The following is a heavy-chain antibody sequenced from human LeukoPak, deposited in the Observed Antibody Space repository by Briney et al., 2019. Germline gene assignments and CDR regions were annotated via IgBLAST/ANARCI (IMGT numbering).Heavy chain of an antibody. V-gene: IGHV4-39*01. CDR2: IYYSGST. CDR3: ASIAVAGTAFDY. CDR1: GDSISSTGYY. J-gene: IGHJ4*02. Sequence: SETLSLTCTVSGDSISSTGYYWGWIRQPPGKGLEWIGSIYYSGSTYYNPSLKSRVTISVDTSKNQFSLKLSSVTAADTAVYYCASIAVAGTAFDYWGQGTLVTVSS. D-gene: IGHD6-19*01.